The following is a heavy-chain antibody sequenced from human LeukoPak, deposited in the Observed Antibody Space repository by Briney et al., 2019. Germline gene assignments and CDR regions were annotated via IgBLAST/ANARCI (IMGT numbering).Heavy chain of an antibody. CDR2: IIPILGIA. J-gene: IGHJ4*02. CDR1: GYTFTGYY. CDR3: ARDQSTYSGSYDY. D-gene: IGHD1-26*01. Sequence: VASVKVSCKASGYTFTGYYMHWVRQAPGQGLEWMGRIIPILGIANYAQKFQGRVTITADKSTSTAYMELSSLRSEDTAVYYCARDQSTYSGSYDYWGQGTLVTVSS. V-gene: IGHV1-69*04.